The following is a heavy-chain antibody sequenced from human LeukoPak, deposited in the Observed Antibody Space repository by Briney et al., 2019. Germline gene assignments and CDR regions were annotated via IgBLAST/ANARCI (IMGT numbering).Heavy chain of an antibody. CDR2: IYYSGST. CDR3: ARDDSSGWYGAFDI. V-gene: IGHV4-59*12. CDR1: GGSSSSYY. Sequence: LETLSLTCTVSGGSSSSYYWSWIRQPPGKGLEWIGYIYYSGSTNYNPSLKSRVTISVDTSKNQFSLKLSSVTAADTAVYYCARDDSSGWYGAFDIWGQGTMVTVSS. J-gene: IGHJ3*02. D-gene: IGHD6-19*01.